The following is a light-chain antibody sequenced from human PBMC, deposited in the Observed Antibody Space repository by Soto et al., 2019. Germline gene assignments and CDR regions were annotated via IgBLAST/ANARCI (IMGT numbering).Light chain of an antibody. CDR1: QSVSSN. J-gene: IGKJ4*01. CDR3: QQYNNWPLT. Sequence: EIVMTQSPDTLSVSPGERATLACRASQSVSSNLARYQQKPGQAPRLLIYGASPRATGIPARFSGSGSGTELTLTISSLQSEDFAVYYCQQYNNWPLTFGGGTKVEIK. V-gene: IGKV3-15*01. CDR2: GAS.